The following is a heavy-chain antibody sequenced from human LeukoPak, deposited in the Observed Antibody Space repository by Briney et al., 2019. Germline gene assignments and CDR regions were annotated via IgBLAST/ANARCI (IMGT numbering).Heavy chain of an antibody. V-gene: IGHV3-30*18. J-gene: IGHJ4*02. CDR1: GFTFSNYG. Sequence: GGSLRLSCAASGFTFSNYGMHWVRQAPGKGLEWVAVISYDGSNKYYADSVKGRFTISRDNSKNTLYLQMNSLRAEDTAVYYCAKDFGSSTGDWGQGTLSPSPQ. CDR3: AKDFGSSTGD. D-gene: IGHD2-15*01. CDR2: ISYDGSNK.